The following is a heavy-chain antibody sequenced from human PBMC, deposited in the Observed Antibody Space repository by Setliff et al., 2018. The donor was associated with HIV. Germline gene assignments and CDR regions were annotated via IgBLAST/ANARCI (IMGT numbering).Heavy chain of an antibody. J-gene: IGHJ4*02. CDR3: ARRAGFSEGSGYWFY. CDR2: ISYGGNT. D-gene: IGHD3-22*01. Sequence: SETLSLTCTVSGDSINSGPYSWGWIRQPPGKGLESIGSISYGGNTYYNPSLKSRVLISGDTSKNQFALKLSSVTAADTGVYYCARRAGFSEGSGYWFYWGQGTRVTAPQ. CDR1: GDSINSGPYS. V-gene: IGHV4-39*01.